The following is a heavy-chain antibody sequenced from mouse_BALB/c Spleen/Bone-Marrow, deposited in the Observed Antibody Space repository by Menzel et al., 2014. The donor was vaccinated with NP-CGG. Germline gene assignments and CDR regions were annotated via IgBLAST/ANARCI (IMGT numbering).Heavy chain of an antibody. CDR3: ARSGALYGNPLAF. CDR2: IDPYYGDV. V-gene: IGHV1-39*01. J-gene: IGHJ3*01. CDR1: GYSFTGYN. D-gene: IGHD2-1*01. Sequence: EVQLQESGPELEKPGASVKISCKASGYSFTGYNMNWVKQNNGKSLEWIGNIDPYYGDVNYNQKFKDKATLTVDESSSTAYMQLKSLTSEDSAVYYCARSGALYGNPLAFWGQGTLVTVSA.